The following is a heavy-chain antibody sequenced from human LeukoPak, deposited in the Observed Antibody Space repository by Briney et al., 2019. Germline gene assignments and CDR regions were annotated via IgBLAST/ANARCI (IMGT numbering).Heavy chain of an antibody. CDR3: ARDSSGWYSPGGYYYYMDV. D-gene: IGHD6-19*01. J-gene: IGHJ6*03. CDR1: DGSFSGYY. Sequence: SETLSLTCVVYDGSFSGYYWTWIRQPPGKGLEWIGEINHSGSTNYNPSLKSRVTLSIDTSKSQFSLKLSSVTAADTAVYYCARDSSGWYSPGGYYYYMDVWGKGTTVTISS. V-gene: IGHV4-34*01. CDR2: INHSGST.